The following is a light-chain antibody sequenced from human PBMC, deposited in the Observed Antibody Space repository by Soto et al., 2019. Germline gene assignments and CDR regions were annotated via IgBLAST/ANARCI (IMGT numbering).Light chain of an antibody. J-gene: IGKJ1*01. V-gene: IGKV1-5*03. CDR3: QQYNTYPWT. CDR2: KAS. Sequence: DLQMTQSPSTLSASVGDRVTITCRASQSISSWLAWYQQKPGKAPNLLIYKASTLESGVPSSFSGSGSGTEFTLTISSLQPDDFATYYCQQYNTYPWTFGQGTMVDIK. CDR1: QSISSW.